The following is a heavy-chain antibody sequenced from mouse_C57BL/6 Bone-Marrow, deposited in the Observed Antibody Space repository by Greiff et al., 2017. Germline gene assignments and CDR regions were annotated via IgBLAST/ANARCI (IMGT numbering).Heavy chain of an antibody. Sequence: QVQLQQPGAELVKPGASVKMSCKASGYTFTSYWITWVKQRPGQGLEWIGDIYPGSGSTNYNEKFKSKATLTVDTSSSPAYMQLSSLTSEDSAVYYCAREEPYYGSGMDYWGQGTSVTVSS. CDR3: AREEPYYGSGMDY. D-gene: IGHD1-1*01. CDR2: IYPGSGST. V-gene: IGHV1-55*01. J-gene: IGHJ4*01. CDR1: GYTFTSYW.